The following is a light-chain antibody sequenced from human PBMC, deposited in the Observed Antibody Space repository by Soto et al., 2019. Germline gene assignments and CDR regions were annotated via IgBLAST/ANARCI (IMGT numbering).Light chain of an antibody. V-gene: IGLV2-14*01. CDR2: EVS. Sequence: QSALTQPASVSGSPGQSITISCTGTSSDVGGYNYVSWYQQHPGKAPKLTIYEVSNRPSGVSNRFSGSKSGNTASLTISGLQAEDEADYYCSSYTSSSTLGYVFGTGTKLTVL. CDR3: SSYTSSSTLGYV. CDR1: SSDVGGYNY. J-gene: IGLJ1*01.